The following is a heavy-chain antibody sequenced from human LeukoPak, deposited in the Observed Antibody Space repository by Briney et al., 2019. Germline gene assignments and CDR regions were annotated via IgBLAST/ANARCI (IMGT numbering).Heavy chain of an antibody. Sequence: SETLSLTCTVSGGSISSYYWSWIRQPPGKGLEWIGYIYYSGSTNYNPSLKSRVTISVDTSKNQFSLKLSSVTAADTAVYYCARRVRLGGGKDFFDYWGQGTLVTVSS. V-gene: IGHV4-59*08. CDR3: ARRVRLGGGKDFFDY. CDR2: IYYSGST. D-gene: IGHD4-23*01. CDR1: GGSISSYY. J-gene: IGHJ4*02.